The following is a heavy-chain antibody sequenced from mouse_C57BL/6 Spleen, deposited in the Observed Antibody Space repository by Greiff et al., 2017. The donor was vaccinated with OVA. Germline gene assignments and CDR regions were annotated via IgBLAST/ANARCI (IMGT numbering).Heavy chain of an antibody. CDR1: GYTFTSYW. V-gene: IGHV1-64*01. CDR3: ARGNGNLYYAMDY. CDR2: IHPNSGST. D-gene: IGHD2-1*01. Sequence: QVQLKQPGAELVKPGASVKLSCKASGYTFTSYWMHWVKQRPGQGLEWIGMIHPNSGSTNYNEKFKSKATLTVDKSSSTAYMQLSSLTSEDSAVYYCARGNGNLYYAMDYWGQGTSVTVSS. J-gene: IGHJ4*01.